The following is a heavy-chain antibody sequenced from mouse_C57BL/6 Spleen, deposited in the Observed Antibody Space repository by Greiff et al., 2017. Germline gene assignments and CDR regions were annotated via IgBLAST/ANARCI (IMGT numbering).Heavy chain of an antibody. Sequence: EVQLQQSGPGLVKPSQSLSLTCSVTGYSITSGYYWNWIRQFPGNKLEWMGYISYGGSNNYNPSLKNRISITRDTSKNPFFLKLNSVTTEDTATYYCASHGSSGAYWYFDVWGTGTTVTVSS. CDR1: GYSITSGYY. J-gene: IGHJ1*03. CDR3: ASHGSSGAYWYFDV. D-gene: IGHD1-1*01. CDR2: ISYGGSN. V-gene: IGHV3-6*01.